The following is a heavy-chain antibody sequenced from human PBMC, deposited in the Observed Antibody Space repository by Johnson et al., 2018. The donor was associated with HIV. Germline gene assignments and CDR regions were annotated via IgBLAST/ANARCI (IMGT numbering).Heavy chain of an antibody. D-gene: IGHD3-9*01. CDR2: ISSSGSTI. CDR3: ATDILFATARSDHDAFDT. Sequence: MQLVESGGGLVKPGGSLRLSCGASGFTFSDSYMNWIRQAPGKGLEWVSYISSSGSTIYYADSVKGRFTISRDNAKNSLYLEMNSLRAEDTAVYYCATDILFATARSDHDAFDTWGQGTMVTVSS. V-gene: IGHV3-11*04. CDR1: GFTFSDSY. J-gene: IGHJ3*02.